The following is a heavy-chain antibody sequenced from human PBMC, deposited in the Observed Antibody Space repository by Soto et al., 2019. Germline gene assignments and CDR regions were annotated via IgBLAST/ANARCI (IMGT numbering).Heavy chain of an antibody. CDR3: AKVTTNSGWYSVYHWFDP. J-gene: IGHJ5*02. Sequence: EVQLLESGGGLVQPVGSLRLSCAASGFTFSSYAMSWVRQAPGKGLEWVSAISGSGGSTYYADSVKGRFTISRDNSKNTLYLAMNSLRSDDTAVYCCAKVTTNSGWYSVYHWFDPWGQGTLVTGSS. V-gene: IGHV3-23*01. CDR2: ISGSGGST. D-gene: IGHD6-19*01. CDR1: GFTFSSYA.